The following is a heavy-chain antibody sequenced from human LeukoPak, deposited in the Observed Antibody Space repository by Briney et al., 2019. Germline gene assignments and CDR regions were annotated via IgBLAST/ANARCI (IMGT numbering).Heavy chain of an antibody. CDR1: GFTFSRYW. CDR2: IKQDGSEK. CDR3: ARNTEWELIAPADY. V-gene: IGHV3-7*01. Sequence: GGSLRLSCAASGFTFSRYWMSWVRQAPGKGLEWVANIKQDGSEKYCVDSVKGRFTISRDNAKNSLYLQMNSLRAEDTAVYYCARNTEWELIAPADYWGQGTLVTVSS. J-gene: IGHJ4*02. D-gene: IGHD1-26*01.